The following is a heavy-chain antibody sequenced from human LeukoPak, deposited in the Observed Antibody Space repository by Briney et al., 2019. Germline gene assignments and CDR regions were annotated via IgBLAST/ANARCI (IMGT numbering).Heavy chain of an antibody. D-gene: IGHD2/OR15-2a*01. Sequence: GESLRISCKCSGLDFTAYGTAWVRQMPGKGLEWMGNIYPGGSNGRYSASFKGQVTMSADKSITTVYLQWSSLKASDTAMYYCARHFLSAWFGFWGQGSLVTVSS. V-gene: IGHV5-51*01. J-gene: IGHJ4*02. CDR2: IYPGGSNG. CDR1: GLDFTAYG. CDR3: ARHFLSAWFGF.